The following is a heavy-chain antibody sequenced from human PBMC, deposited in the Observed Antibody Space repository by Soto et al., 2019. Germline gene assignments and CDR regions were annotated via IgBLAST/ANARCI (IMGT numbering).Heavy chain of an antibody. V-gene: IGHV1-69*13. D-gene: IGHD5-18*01. CDR3: ARVGQGYSSPY. J-gene: IGHJ4*02. CDR1: GGTFSSYA. Sequence: SVKVSFKASGGTFSSYAISWVRQAPGQGLEWMGGIIPIFGTANYAQKFQGRVAITADESTSTAYMELSSLRSEDTAVYYCARVGQGYSSPYWGQGTLVTVSS. CDR2: IIPIFGTA.